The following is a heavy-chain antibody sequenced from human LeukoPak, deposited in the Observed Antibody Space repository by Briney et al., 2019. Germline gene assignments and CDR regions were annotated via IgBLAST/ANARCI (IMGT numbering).Heavy chain of an antibody. CDR3: ARSPVKGNSYGLFDY. CDR2: IIHPYGTA. J-gene: IGHJ4*02. CDR1: VRTFSSYA. Sequence: SVKVSCKASVRTFSSYAIRWVRQAPGQGLEWMGRIIHPYGTANYAHTDQGRVTITTDEYTSTAYMELSSLRYEYTAVYYCARSPVKGNSYGLFDYWGQGTLVTVSS. D-gene: IGHD5-18*01. V-gene: IGHV1-69*05.